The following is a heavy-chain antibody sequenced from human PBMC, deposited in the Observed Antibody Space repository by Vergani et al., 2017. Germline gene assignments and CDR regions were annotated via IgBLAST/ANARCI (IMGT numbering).Heavy chain of an antibody. CDR1: GITFWKFG. J-gene: IGHJ3*01. Sequence: EVDLVESGGGLAQPGGSLRLSCEASGITFWKFGMHWVRQGPGKGLEWVSGISWNSGAVDYADSARGRFTISRDNAKNSQFLEMNRLRFEDTAVYFCTKGSVYYHDSAGHSYDPYTGFDLWGQGTLVTVSS. D-gene: IGHD5-12*01. V-gene: IGHV3-9*01. CDR2: ISWNSGAV. CDR3: TKGSVYYHDSAGHSYDPYTGFDL.